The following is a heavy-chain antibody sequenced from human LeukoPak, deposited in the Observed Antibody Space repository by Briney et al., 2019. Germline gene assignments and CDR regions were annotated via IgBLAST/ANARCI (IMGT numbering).Heavy chain of an antibody. Sequence: ASVKDSCKASGYTFTGYYMHWVRQAPGQGLEWMGWINPNSGGTNYAQKFQGRVTMTRDTSISTAYMELSRLRSDDTAVYYCARVPPPSVAGDYWGQGTLVTVSS. D-gene: IGHD6-19*01. V-gene: IGHV1-2*02. CDR3: ARVPPPSVAGDY. J-gene: IGHJ4*02. CDR1: GYTFTGYY. CDR2: INPNSGGT.